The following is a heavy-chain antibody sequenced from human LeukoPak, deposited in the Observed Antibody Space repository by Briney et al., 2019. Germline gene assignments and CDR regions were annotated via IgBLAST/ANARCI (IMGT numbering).Heavy chain of an antibody. D-gene: IGHD3-3*01. CDR1: GYTFTSYG. CDR2: ISVSTGNT. V-gene: IGHV1-18*01. CDR3: ARGPTIVGVVTTTDY. Sequence: ASVKVSCKASGYTFTSYGISWVRQAPGQGLEWMGWISVSTGNTDYAQKFQGRVTMATDTSTSTAYMELRSLRSDDTAVYYCARGPTIVGVVTTTDYWGQGTLVTVSS. J-gene: IGHJ4*02.